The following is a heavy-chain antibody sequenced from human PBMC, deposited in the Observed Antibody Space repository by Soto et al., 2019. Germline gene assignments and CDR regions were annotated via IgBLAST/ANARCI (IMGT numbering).Heavy chain of an antibody. J-gene: IGHJ6*03. D-gene: IGHD6-13*01. CDR2: ISYDGSNK. CDR3: AKREAGTYYYYYMDV. V-gene: IGHV3-30*18. Sequence: GGSLRLSCAASGFTFSSYGMHWVRQAPGKGLEWVAVISYDGSNKYYADSVKGRFTISRDNSKNTLYLQMNSLRAEDTAVYYCAKREAGTYYYYYMDVWGKGTTVTVSS. CDR1: GFTFSSYG.